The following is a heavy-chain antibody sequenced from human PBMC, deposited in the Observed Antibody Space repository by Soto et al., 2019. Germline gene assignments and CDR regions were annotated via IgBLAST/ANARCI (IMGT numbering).Heavy chain of an antibody. V-gene: IGHV4-4*07. D-gene: IGHD1-26*01. CDR1: GGSINSYY. Sequence: PSETLSLTCTVSGGSINSYYWGWIRQPAGKGLEWIGRIYTSGSTNYNPSLKSRVTMSVDTSKNRFSLKLSPVTAADTAVYYCARGIYSKVGATIWFDPWGQGTLVTVSS. CDR3: ARGIYSKVGATIWFDP. CDR2: IYTSGST. J-gene: IGHJ5*02.